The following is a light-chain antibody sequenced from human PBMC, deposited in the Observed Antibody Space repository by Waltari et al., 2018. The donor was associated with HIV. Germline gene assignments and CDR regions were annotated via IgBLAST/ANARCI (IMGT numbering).Light chain of an antibody. Sequence: DIVMTQSLDVLAVCLRGRATINGKASQSILFFSNNKNCLAWFQQKPGQPPKLLIYWASTREIGVPDRFSGSESGTDFTLTISTLQAEDVGVYYCQQYYDIPYTFGQGTKLEIK. V-gene: IGKV4-1*01. CDR1: QSILFFSNNKNC. CDR2: WAS. CDR3: QQYYDIPYT. J-gene: IGKJ2*01.